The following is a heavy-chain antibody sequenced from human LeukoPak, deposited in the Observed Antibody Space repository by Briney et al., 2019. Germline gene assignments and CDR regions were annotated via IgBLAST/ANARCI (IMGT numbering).Heavy chain of an antibody. D-gene: IGHD6-19*01. J-gene: IGHJ3*02. CDR1: GFTLSNYG. V-gene: IGHV3-30*18. CDR3: AKVKYSSGWYGNAFDI. CDR2: ISYDGSNK. Sequence: PGRSLRLSCAASGFTLSNYGMHWVRQAPGKGLEWVAVISYDGSNKYYADSVKGRFTISRDNSKNTLYLQMNSLRAEDTAVYYCAKVKYSSGWYGNAFDIWGQGTMVTVSP.